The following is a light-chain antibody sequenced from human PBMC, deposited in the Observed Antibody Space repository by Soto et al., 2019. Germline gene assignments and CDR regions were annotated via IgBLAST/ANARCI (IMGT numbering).Light chain of an antibody. CDR1: SSDVGAYNY. Sequence: SALTQPASVSASPGQSITISCSGTSSDVGAYNYVAWYQQFPGKTPKLIIYGVSSRPSGVSSRFSGSKSGNTAPLTISGLQAEDEADYYCISYTGSSTSYVFGTGTKVTVL. CDR2: GVS. CDR3: ISYTGSSTSYV. J-gene: IGLJ1*01. V-gene: IGLV2-14*01.